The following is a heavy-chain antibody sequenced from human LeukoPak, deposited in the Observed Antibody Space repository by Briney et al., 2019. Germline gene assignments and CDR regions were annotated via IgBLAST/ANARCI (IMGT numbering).Heavy chain of an antibody. J-gene: IGHJ3*02. CDR3: ARPKPYFCSGGSCYSGRGAFDT. D-gene: IGHD2-15*01. V-gene: IGHV4-34*01. CDR1: GGSFSGYY. CDR2: INHSGST. Sequence: SETLSLTCAVYGGSFSGYYWGWIRQPPGKGLEWIGEINHSGSTNYNPSLKSRVTISVDTSKNQFSLKLSSVTAADTAVYYCARPKPYFCSGGSCYSGRGAFDTWGQGTMVTVSS.